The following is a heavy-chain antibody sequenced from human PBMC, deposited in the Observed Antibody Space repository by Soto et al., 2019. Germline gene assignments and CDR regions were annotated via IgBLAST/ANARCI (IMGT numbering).Heavy chain of an antibody. CDR3: AVLIEFRSSSSFDY. CDR1: GFSLSTSGVG. Sequence: SGPTLVNPTQTLRLTCTLSGFSLSTSGVGVGWIRQPPGKALEWLALIYLDDDNRYSPSLQSRLTITKYTSKNQVVLTMTNMDPVDTATSYGAVLIEFRSSSSFDYCGQGTLVTVAS. J-gene: IGHJ4*02. CDR2: IYLDDDN. V-gene: IGHV2-5*02. D-gene: IGHD6-6*01.